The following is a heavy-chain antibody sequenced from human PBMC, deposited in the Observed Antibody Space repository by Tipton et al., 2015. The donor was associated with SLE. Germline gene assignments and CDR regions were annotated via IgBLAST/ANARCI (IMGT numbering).Heavy chain of an antibody. CDR3: ARGRRFLEWGYYYYGMDV. CDR2: INHSGST. V-gene: IGHV4-39*07. Sequence: LRLSCTVSGGSISSSSYYWSWIRQPPGKGLEWIGEINHSGSTNYNPSLKSRVTISVDTSKNQFSLKLSSVTAADTAVYYCARGRRFLEWGYYYYGMDVWGQGTTVTVSS. J-gene: IGHJ6*02. D-gene: IGHD3-3*01. CDR1: GGSISSSSYY.